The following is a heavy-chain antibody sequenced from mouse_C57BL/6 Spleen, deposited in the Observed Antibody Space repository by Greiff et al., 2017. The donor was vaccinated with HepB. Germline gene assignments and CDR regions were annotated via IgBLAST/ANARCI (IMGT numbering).Heavy chain of an antibody. CDR3: TQRALRGAY. V-gene: IGHV14-4*01. Sequence: VQLQQSGAELVRPGASVKLSCTASGFNIKDDYMHWVKQRPEQGLEWIGWIDPENGDTEYASKFQGKATITADTSSNTAYLQLSSLTSEDTAVYYCTQRALRGAYWGQGTLVTVSA. J-gene: IGHJ3*01. CDR2: IDPENGDT. D-gene: IGHD1-1*01. CDR1: GFNIKDDY.